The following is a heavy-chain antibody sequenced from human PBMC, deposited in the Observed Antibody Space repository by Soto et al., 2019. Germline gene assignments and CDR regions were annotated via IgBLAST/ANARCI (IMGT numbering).Heavy chain of an antibody. D-gene: IGHD3-9*01. CDR2: MSFDGSNK. CDR1: GFTFSSYG. J-gene: IGHJ4*02. Sequence: PGGSLRLSCAASGFTFSSYGMYWVRQAPGKGLEWVAVMSFDGSNKYYADSVKGRFTISRDNSKNTLYLQMNSLRTEDTAVYYCAKEGHLTGPPYYFDYWGQGTLVTVSS. V-gene: IGHV3-30*18. CDR3: AKEGHLTGPPYYFDY.